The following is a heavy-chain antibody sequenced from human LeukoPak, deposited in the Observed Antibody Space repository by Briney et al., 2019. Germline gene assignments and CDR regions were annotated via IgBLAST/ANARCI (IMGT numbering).Heavy chain of an antibody. Sequence: GGSLRLSCAASGFTFSSYAMSWVRQAPGKGLDWVAFIRYDGRNKYYADSVKGRFTISRDNAKNSLYLQMNSLRAEDTAVYYCARDDSGPDYFDYWGQGTLVTVSS. J-gene: IGHJ4*02. V-gene: IGHV3-30*02. CDR3: ARDDSGPDYFDY. D-gene: IGHD4-17*01. CDR2: IRYDGRNK. CDR1: GFTFSSYA.